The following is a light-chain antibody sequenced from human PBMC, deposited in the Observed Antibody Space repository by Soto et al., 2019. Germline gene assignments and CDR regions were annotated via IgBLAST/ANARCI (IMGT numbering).Light chain of an antibody. V-gene: IGKV1-39*01. J-gene: IGKJ2*01. Sequence: DIQMTQSPSSLSASVGDRVTNTCRASQTIAMYVNWFQQKPGKAPKPLIYTTSSLQSGVPPRFSGSGSETDFTLTITRLQPEDSATDYCQQSFTTPYTFGQGTKLEIK. CDR2: TTS. CDR1: QTIAMY. CDR3: QQSFTTPYT.